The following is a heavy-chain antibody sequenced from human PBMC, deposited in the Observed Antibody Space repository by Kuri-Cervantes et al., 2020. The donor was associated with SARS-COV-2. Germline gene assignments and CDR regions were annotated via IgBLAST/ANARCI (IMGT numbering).Heavy chain of an antibody. J-gene: IGHJ3*02. Sequence: KVSCKGSGYSFTSYWISWVRQMPGKGLEWMGRIDPSDSYTNYSPSFQGHVTISADKSISTAYLQWSSLKASDTAMYYCASYSGYDWGEAFDIWGQGTMVTVSS. V-gene: IGHV5-10-1*01. CDR1: GYSFTSYW. D-gene: IGHD5-12*01. CDR3: ASYSGYDWGEAFDI. CDR2: IDPSDSYT.